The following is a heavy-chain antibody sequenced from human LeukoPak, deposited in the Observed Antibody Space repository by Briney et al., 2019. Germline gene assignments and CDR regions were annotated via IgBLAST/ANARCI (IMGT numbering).Heavy chain of an antibody. J-gene: IGHJ4*02. CDR2: IWYDGSNK. Sequence: PGRSLRLSCAASGFTFSSYGMHWVRQAPGKGLEWVAVIWYDGSNKYYADSVKGRFTISRDNSKNTLYLQMNSLRAEDTAVYYCARGATTVTTRSAFDYWGRGTLVTVSS. CDR1: GFTFSSYG. V-gene: IGHV3-33*01. D-gene: IGHD4-17*01. CDR3: ARGATTVTTRSAFDY.